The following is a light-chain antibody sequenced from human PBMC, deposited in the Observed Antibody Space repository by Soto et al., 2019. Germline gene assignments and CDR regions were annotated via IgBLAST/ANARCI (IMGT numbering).Light chain of an antibody. CDR3: QQYNNWPQT. V-gene: IGKV3-15*01. CDR2: GAS. CDR1: QSVSSN. J-gene: IGKJ1*01. Sequence: EIVMTQSPATLSVSPGERATLSCSASQSVSSNLAWYQQKPGQAPRLLIYGASTRATGIPARFSGSGSGTEFTLTISSLQSEDFAFYYCQQYNNWPQTFGQGTKVEIK.